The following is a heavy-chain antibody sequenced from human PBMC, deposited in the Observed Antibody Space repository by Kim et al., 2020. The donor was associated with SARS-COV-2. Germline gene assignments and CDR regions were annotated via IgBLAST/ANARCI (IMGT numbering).Heavy chain of an antibody. Sequence: GGSLRLSCAVSGFTFSDYYMSWIRQAPGKGLEWVSYISSSSSYTNYADSVKGRFTISRDNAKNSLYLQMNSLRAEDTAVYYCARGGRYYDSSGYYGNLDAFDIWGQGTMVTVSS. D-gene: IGHD3-22*01. V-gene: IGHV3-11*05. CDR2: ISSSSSYT. J-gene: IGHJ3*02. CDR3: ARGGRYYDSSGYYGNLDAFDI. CDR1: GFTFSDYY.